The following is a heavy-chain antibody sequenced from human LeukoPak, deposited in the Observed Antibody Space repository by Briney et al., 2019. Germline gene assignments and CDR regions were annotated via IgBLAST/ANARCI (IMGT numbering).Heavy chain of an antibody. D-gene: IGHD3-22*01. CDR2: IYYSGST. CDR3: ARDFKYYDSSGYYAFDI. J-gene: IGHJ3*02. CDR1: GGSISSYY. Sequence: PSETLSLTCTVSGGSISSYYWSWIRQPPGKGLEWIGYIYYSGSTNYSPSLKRRVTISIDTSKNQFSLKLNSVTAADTAVYYCARDFKYYDSSGYYAFDIWGQGTMVTVSS. V-gene: IGHV4-59*01.